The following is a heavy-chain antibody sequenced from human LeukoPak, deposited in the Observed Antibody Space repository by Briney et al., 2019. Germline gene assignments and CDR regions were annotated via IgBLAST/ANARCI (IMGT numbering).Heavy chain of an antibody. CDR1: GFTFSNCA. J-gene: IGHJ4*02. D-gene: IGHD6-19*01. Sequence: PGGSLRLSCAASGFTFSNCAMSWVRQAPGKGLEWVSVIYSGGSTYYADSVKGRFTISRDNSKNTLYLQMNSLRAEDTAVYYCARVGQQWEPLDYWGQGTLVTVSS. V-gene: IGHV3-66*01. CDR2: IYSGGST. CDR3: ARVGQQWEPLDY.